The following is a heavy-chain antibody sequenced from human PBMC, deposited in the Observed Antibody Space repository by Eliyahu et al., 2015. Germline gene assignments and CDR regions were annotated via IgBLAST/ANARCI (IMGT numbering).Heavy chain of an antibody. CDR1: GGSISXGSYY. J-gene: IGHJ6*03. CDR3: ARDGYDYGGNIVYYYYYMDV. Sequence: QVQLQESGPGLVKPSQTLSLTCTVSGGSISXGSYYWSWIRQPAGKGLEWVGRIYTSGSTNYNPSLKSRVTISVDTSKNQFSLKLSSVTAADTAVYYCARDGYDYGGNIVYYYYYMDVWGKGTTVTVSS. V-gene: IGHV4-61*02. CDR2: IYTSGST. D-gene: IGHD4-23*01.